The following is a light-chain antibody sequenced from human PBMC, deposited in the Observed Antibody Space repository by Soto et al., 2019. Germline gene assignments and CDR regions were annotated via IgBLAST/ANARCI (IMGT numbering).Light chain of an antibody. CDR2: DAS. CDR1: QSISSW. J-gene: IGKJ1*01. V-gene: IGKV1-5*01. Sequence: DIQMTQFPSTLSASVGDRVTITCRASQSISSWLAWYQQKPGTSPKLLIYDASSMQSGVPSRFSGSGSGTEFTITITSMQPGDFATYYCQQYHTYSRTFGQGTKVEVK. CDR3: QQYHTYSRT.